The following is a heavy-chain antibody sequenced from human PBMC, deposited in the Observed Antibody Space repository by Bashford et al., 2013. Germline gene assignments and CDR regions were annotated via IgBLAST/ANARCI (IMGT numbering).Heavy chain of an antibody. CDR1: SGTFGSYT. D-gene: IGHD3-22*01. CDR2: VNPTLRIR. J-gene: IGHJ3*02. CDR3: ARSYDSIVSSLHI. V-gene: IGHV1-69*02. Sequence: VASVKVSCRASSGTFGSYTVSWVRQAPGQGLEWVGRVNPTLRIRDYAQKFQDRVTLIVDKSTSTAYMELSRLRSDDTAVYYCARSYDSIVSSLHIWGQGTMVTVSS.